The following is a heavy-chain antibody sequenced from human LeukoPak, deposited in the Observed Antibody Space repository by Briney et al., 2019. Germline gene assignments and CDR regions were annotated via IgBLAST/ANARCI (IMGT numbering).Heavy chain of an antibody. J-gene: IGHJ6*03. V-gene: IGHV3-21*01. CDR1: GFTFSSYS. D-gene: IGHD5-24*01. Sequence: PGGSLRLSCAASGFTFSSYSMNWVRQAPGKGLEWVSSISSSSSYIYYADSVKGRFTIPRDNAKNSLYLQMSSLRAEDTAVYYCARGMATIDGYYYYMDVWGKGTTVTVSS. CDR2: ISSSSSYI. CDR3: ARGMATIDGYYYYMDV.